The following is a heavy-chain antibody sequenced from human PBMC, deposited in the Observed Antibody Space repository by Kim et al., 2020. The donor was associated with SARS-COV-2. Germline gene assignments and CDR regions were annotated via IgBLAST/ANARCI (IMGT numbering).Heavy chain of an antibody. CDR3: AKGWITMVRGVVPNTTGNDY. CDR1: GFTFSSYG. J-gene: IGHJ4*02. CDR2: ISYDGSNK. D-gene: IGHD3-10*01. Sequence: GGSLRLSCAASGFTFSSYGMHWVRQAPGKGLEWVAVISYDGSNKYYADSVKGRFTISRDNSKNTLYLQMNSLRAEDTAVYYCAKGWITMVRGVVPNTTGNDYWGQGTLFTVSS. V-gene: IGHV3-30*18.